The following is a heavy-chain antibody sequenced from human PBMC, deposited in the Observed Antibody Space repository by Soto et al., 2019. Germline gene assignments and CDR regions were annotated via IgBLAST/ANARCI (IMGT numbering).Heavy chain of an antibody. CDR1: GFTVSSNY. CDR3: AREVAGPSYGMDV. V-gene: IGHV3-53*01. D-gene: IGHD6-19*01. J-gene: IGHJ6*02. CDR2: IYSGGST. Sequence: GGSLRLSCAASGFTVSSNYMSWVRQAPGKGLEWVSVIYSGGSTYYADSVEGRFTISRDNSKNTLYLQMNSLRAEDTAVYYCAREVAGPSYGMDVWGQGTTVTLSS.